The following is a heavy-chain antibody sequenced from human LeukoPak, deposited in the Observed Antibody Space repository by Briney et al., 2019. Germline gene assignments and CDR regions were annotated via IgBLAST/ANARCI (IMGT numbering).Heavy chain of an antibody. CDR2: IFYSGST. J-gene: IGHJ3*02. D-gene: IGHD3-10*01. Sequence: SETLSLTCAVYGGSFSGYYWGWVRQPPGKGLEWTGNIFYSGSTYYSPSLKSRVTISLDTSRNQFSLKLNSVTAADTAVYYCAKSNGYGLVDIWGQGTMVTVSS. V-gene: IGHV4-34*12. CDR1: GGSFSGYY. CDR3: AKSNGYGLVDI.